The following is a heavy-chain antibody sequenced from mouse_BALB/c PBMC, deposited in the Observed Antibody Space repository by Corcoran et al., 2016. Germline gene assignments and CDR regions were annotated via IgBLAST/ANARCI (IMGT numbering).Heavy chain of an antibody. D-gene: IGHD4-1*02. J-gene: IGHJ3*01. V-gene: IGHV1-22*01. CDR1: GYSFTGYY. CDR3: ARAQLGRWFAY. CDR2: ISCYNGAT. Sequence: EVQLQQSGPELVKTGASVKISCKASGYSFTGYYMHWVKQSHGKSLEWIGYISCYNGATSYNQKFKGKATLTVDKSSSTAYMELRSLTSEDSAVYYCARAQLGRWFAYWGQGTLVTVSA.